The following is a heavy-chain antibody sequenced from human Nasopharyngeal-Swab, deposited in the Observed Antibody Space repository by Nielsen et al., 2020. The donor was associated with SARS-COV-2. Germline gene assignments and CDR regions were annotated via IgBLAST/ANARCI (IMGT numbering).Heavy chain of an antibody. V-gene: IGHV3-21*01. Sequence: WIRQPPGKGLEWVSSISSSSSYIYYADSVKGRFTISRDNAKNSLYLQMNSLRAEDTAVYYCARDPMWEQQLLFDPWGQGTLVTVSS. D-gene: IGHD6-13*01. CDR3: ARDPMWEQQLLFDP. CDR2: ISSSSSYI. J-gene: IGHJ5*02.